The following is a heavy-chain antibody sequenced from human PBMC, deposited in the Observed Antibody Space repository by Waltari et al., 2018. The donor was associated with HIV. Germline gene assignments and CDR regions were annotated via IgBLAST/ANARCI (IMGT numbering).Heavy chain of an antibody. D-gene: IGHD1-26*01. Sequence: QLAESGGGVVQPGRSLTLSCVTSGFTFTNYGIRWVRQAPGKGEEWVVVKSYDGSRRYYVDSVKGRFTISRDKSRNTMYLQMNSLRVDDTAVYYCARDLREDYYHFAMNVWGQGTSVTVSS. V-gene: IGHV3-33*05. CDR1: GFTFTNYG. J-gene: IGHJ6*02. CDR2: KSYDGSRR. CDR3: ARDLREDYYHFAMNV.